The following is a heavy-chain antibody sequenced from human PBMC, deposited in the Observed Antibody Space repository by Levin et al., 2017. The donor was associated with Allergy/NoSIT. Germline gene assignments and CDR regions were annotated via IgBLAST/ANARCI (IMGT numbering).Heavy chain of an antibody. V-gene: IGHV1-18*01. CDR1: GYTFTSYG. J-gene: IGHJ3*02. D-gene: IGHD3-22*01. Sequence: RGESLKISCKASGYTFTSYGISWVRQAPGQGLEWMGWISAYNGNTNYAQKLQGRVTMTTDTSTSTAYMELRSLRSDDTAVYYCARELGFYYYDSSGYYPDAFDIWGQGTMVTVSS. CDR3: ARELGFYYYDSSGYYPDAFDI. CDR2: ISAYNGNT.